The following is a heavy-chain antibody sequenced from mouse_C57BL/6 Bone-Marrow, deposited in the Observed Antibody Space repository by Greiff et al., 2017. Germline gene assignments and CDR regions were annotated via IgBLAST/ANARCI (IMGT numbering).Heavy chain of an antibody. CDR3: ARYCYGSRYAMDY. D-gene: IGHD1-1*01. J-gene: IGHJ4*01. CDR1: GFTFSDYY. CDR2: INYDGSST. V-gene: IGHV5-16*01. Sequence: EVQLVESEGGLVQPGSSMKLSCTASGFTFSDYYMAWVRQVPEKGLEWVANINYDGSSTYYLDSLKSRFIISRDNAKNILYLQMGSLKSEDTATYYCARYCYGSRYAMDYWGQGTSVTVSS.